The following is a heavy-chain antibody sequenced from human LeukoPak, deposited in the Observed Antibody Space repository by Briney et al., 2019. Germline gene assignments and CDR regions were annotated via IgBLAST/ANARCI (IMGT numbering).Heavy chain of an antibody. D-gene: IGHD1-26*01. CDR2: ITSSSSSTI. J-gene: IGHJ4*02. Sequence: GGSLRLSCAASGFTFSTYSMNWVRQAPGKGLEWVSYITSSSSSTIYYADSVKGRFTISRDNAKNSLYLQMNSLRDEDTAVYYCARGGSYIFDYWGQGTLVTVSS. CDR1: GFTFSTYS. V-gene: IGHV3-48*02. CDR3: ARGGSYIFDY.